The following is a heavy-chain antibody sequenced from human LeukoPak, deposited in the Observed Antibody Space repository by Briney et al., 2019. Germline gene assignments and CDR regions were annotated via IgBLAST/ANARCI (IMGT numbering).Heavy chain of an antibody. CDR1: GYTFTYYY. Sequence: ASVKVSCKASGYTFTYYYMHWVRQAPGQGLEWVGWINPNSGGTSYAQKFQGRVTLTRDTSISTAYMELSSLRSDDTAVYYCARASRGSYEYYFDYWGQGTLVTVSS. CDR3: ARASRGSYEYYFDY. V-gene: IGHV1-2*02. CDR2: INPNSGGT. J-gene: IGHJ4*02. D-gene: IGHD5-18*01.